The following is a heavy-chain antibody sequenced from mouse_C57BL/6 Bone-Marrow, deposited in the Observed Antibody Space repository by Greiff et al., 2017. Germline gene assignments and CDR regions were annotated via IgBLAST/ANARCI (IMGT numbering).Heavy chain of an antibody. CDR3: ARRPQLQLFYLDY. J-gene: IGHJ2*01. CDR1: GYTFTSYW. D-gene: IGHD3-1*01. V-gene: IGHV1-64*01. CDR2: IHPNSGST. Sequence: QVQLQQPGAELVKPGASVKLSCKASGYTFTSYWMHWVKQRPGQGLEWIGMIHPNSGSTNYNEKFKGKATLTVDKSSSTAYMQLSSLTSEDSAVYYCARRPQLQLFYLDYWGQGTTLTVSS.